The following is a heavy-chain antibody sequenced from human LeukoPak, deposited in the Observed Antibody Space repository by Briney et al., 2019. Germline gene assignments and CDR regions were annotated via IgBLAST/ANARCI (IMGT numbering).Heavy chain of an antibody. CDR3: SLERRAAYYFDY. J-gene: IGHJ4*02. D-gene: IGHD1-1*01. CDR1: GYTFISYG. Sequence: ASVKVSCKASGYTFISYGISWVRQAPGQGLEWMGGIIPIFGTANYAQKFQGRVTITTDESTSTAYMELSSLRSEDTAVYYCSLERRAAYYFDYWGQGTLVTVSS. CDR2: IIPIFGTA. V-gene: IGHV1-69*05.